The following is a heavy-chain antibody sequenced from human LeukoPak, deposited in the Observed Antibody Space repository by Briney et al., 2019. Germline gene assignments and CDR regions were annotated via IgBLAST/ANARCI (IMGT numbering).Heavy chain of an antibody. D-gene: IGHD2-2*01. CDR3: ARGQPVHAFDI. Sequence: GGSLRLSCAASGFTFSTSWMHWVRQGPGKGLVWVSRIYSDGSFTSYAHSVKGRFTISRDNAKNTVYLQMNSLRAEDTAVYYCARGQPVHAFDIWGQGTMVSVST. J-gene: IGHJ3*02. V-gene: IGHV3-74*01. CDR1: GFTFSTSW. CDR2: IYSDGSFT.